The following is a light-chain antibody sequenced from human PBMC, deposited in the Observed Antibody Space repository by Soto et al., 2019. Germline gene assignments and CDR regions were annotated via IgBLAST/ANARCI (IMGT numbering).Light chain of an antibody. CDR2: NVY. J-gene: IGLJ1*01. CDR3: SAYTVSRADG. Sequence: QSVLTQPASVSGSPGQSITISCTGTSSDVGAYNFVSWHQQHPGKAPKLMIYNVYDRPSGISYRFSGSKSGNTASLTISGLQGEYEADYYCSAYTVSRADGFGTWTKVTVL. CDR1: SSDVGAYNF. V-gene: IGLV2-14*03.